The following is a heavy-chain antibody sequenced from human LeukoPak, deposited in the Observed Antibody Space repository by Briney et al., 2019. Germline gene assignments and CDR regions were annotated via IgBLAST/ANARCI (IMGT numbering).Heavy chain of an antibody. D-gene: IGHD1-14*01. V-gene: IGHV4-39*07. CDR1: GDSISSSNCY. J-gene: IGHJ4*02. CDR2: IYYSGST. Sequence: SETLSLTCTVSGDSISSSNCYWGWIRQPPGKGLEWIGSIYYSGSTYYNPSLKSRVTISVDTSKNQFSLKLSSVTAADTAVYYCARDRLGITPDYWGQGTLVTVSS. CDR3: ARDRLGITPDY.